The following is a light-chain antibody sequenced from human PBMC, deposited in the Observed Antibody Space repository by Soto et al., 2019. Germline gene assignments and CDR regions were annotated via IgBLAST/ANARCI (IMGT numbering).Light chain of an antibody. J-gene: IGLJ1*01. CDR1: SSDVGGYGY. CDR3: SSYTSSSTYI. CDR2: EVS. V-gene: IGLV2-14*01. Sequence: QSVLTQPASVSGSPGQSITVSCTGTSSDVGGYGYVSWYQQHPGKAPKLMIYEVSNRPSGVSNRFSGSKSGNTASLTISGLQAEDEADYDCSSYTSSSTYIFGTGTKLTVL.